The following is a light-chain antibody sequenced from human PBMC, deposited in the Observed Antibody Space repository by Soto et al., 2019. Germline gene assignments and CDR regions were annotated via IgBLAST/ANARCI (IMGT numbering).Light chain of an antibody. CDR1: QTIYSN. Sequence: PHSPATLSVSTGDRATLSCRASQTIYSNVAWYQQRPGQAPRLLIYDASNRATGIPARFSGSGSETDFTLTISSLEPEDFAVYYCQHRMNWPLTFGHGTLLEIK. J-gene: IGKJ5*01. V-gene: IGKV3-11*01. CDR3: QHRMNWPLT. CDR2: DAS.